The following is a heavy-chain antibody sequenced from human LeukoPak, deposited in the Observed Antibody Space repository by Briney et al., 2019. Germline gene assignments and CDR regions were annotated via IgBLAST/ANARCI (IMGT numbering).Heavy chain of an antibody. D-gene: IGHD5-24*01. Sequence: ASVKVSCKVSGYTLTELSMHWVRQAPGKGLEWMGGFDPEDGETIYAQKFQGRVTMTEDTSTDTAYMELSGLRSEDTAVYYCVWGQGRWLQLDYWGQGTLVTVSS. J-gene: IGHJ4*02. V-gene: IGHV1-24*01. CDR1: GYTLTELS. CDR3: VWGQGRWLQLDY. CDR2: FDPEDGET.